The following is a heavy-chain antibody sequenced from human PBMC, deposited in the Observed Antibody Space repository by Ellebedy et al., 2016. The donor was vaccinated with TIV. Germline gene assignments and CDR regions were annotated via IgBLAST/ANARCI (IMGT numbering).Heavy chain of an antibody. D-gene: IGHD3-10*01. CDR1: GGSISSGNW. Sequence: SETLSLTCDVFGGSISSGNWWSWVRQPPGKGLEWIGEVYQSGSTHYNPSLKSRVNISIDKSKNQSSLTLNSVTAADTAVYFCARVRVRYGERHEIGDWGQGTLVTVSS. CDR3: ARVRVRYGERHEIGD. CDR2: VYQSGST. V-gene: IGHV4-4*02. J-gene: IGHJ4*02.